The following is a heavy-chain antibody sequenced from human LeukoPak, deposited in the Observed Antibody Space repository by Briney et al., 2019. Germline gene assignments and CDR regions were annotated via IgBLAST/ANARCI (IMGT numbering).Heavy chain of an antibody. CDR2: ISGSGGST. Sequence: PGGSLRLSCAASGFTFSSYAMSWVRQAPGKGLEWVSAISGSGGSTYYADSVKGRFTISRDNSKNTLYLQMNSLRAEDTAVYYCAKSGPGYSYGAAYYYYGMDVWGQGTTVTVSS. V-gene: IGHV3-23*01. CDR1: GFTFSSYA. CDR3: AKSGPGYSYGAAYYYYGMDV. J-gene: IGHJ6*02. D-gene: IGHD5-18*01.